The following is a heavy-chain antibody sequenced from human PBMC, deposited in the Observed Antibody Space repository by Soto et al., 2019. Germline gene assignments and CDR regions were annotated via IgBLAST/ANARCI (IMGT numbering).Heavy chain of an antibody. CDR1: GGSLSSGTYY. D-gene: IGHD4-17*01. CDR3: ARDLVDTTVDYYFDS. J-gene: IGHJ4*02. V-gene: IGHV4-30-4*01. Sequence: PSETLSLTCTVSGGSLSSGTYYWSWIRQPPGKGLEWIGYIYHSGSSQSNPSLKRRVTISIDTSKNQFSLELRSVTAADTAVYYCARDLVDTTVDYYFDSWGPGRLVTVSS. CDR2: IYHSGSS.